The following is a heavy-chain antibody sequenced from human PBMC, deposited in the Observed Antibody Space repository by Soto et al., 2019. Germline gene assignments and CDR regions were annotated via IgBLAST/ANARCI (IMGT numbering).Heavy chain of an antibody. CDR2: ISSSSSYI. J-gene: IGHJ4*02. D-gene: IGHD4-4*01. CDR3: AREGRLQWVFDY. Sequence: GGSLRLSCAASGFTFSSYSMNWVRQAPGKGLEWVSSISSSSSYIYYADSVKGRFTISRDNAKNSLYLQMNSLRAEDTAVYYCAREGRLQWVFDYWGQGTLVTVSS. CDR1: GFTFSSYS. V-gene: IGHV3-21*01.